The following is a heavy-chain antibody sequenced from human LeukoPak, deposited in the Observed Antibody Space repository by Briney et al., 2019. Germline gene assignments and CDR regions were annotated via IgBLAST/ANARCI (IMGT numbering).Heavy chain of an antibody. Sequence: PGGSLRLSCAASGFTFSSYGMHWVRQAPGKGLEWVAFIRYDGSNKYYADSVKGRFTISRDNSKNTLYLRMNSLRAEDTAVYYCAKDRSYYYDSSGYPDYWGQGTLVTVSS. CDR2: IRYDGSNK. CDR3: AKDRSYYYDSSGYPDY. V-gene: IGHV3-30*02. CDR1: GFTFSSYG. J-gene: IGHJ4*02. D-gene: IGHD3-22*01.